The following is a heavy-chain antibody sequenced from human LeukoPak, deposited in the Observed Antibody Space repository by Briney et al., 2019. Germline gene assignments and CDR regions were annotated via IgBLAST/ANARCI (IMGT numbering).Heavy chain of an antibody. V-gene: IGHV1-8*01. J-gene: IGHJ6*02. Sequence: ASVKVSCKAPGYTFTSYDINWVRQATGQGLEWMGWMNPNSGNTGYAQKFQGRVTMTRNTSISTAYMELSSLRSEDTAVYYCARGAVDIVVVPATYYYYYGMDVWGQGTTVTVSS. CDR3: ARGAVDIVVVPATYYYYYGMDV. D-gene: IGHD2-2*03. CDR1: GYTFTSYD. CDR2: MNPNSGNT.